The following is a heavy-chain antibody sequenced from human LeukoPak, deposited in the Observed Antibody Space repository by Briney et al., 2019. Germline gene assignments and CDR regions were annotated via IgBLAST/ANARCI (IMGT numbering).Heavy chain of an antibody. CDR2: IIPIFGTA. CDR1: GGTFSSYA. CDR3: ARCWQGGGLYNNQDTFDY. V-gene: IGHV1-69*13. Sequence: SVKVSCKASGGTFSSYAISWVRQAPGQGLEWMGGIIPIFGTANYAQKFQGRVTITADESTSTAYMELSSLRSEDTAVYYCARCWQGGGLYNNQDTFDYWGQGTLVTVSS. J-gene: IGHJ4*02. D-gene: IGHD6-19*01.